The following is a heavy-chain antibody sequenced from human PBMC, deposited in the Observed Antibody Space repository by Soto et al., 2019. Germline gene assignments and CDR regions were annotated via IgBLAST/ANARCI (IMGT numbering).Heavy chain of an antibody. CDR3: AKGDCSGGRCYRGFDY. V-gene: IGHV3-23*01. J-gene: IGHJ4*02. CDR1: GFTFSSYD. CDR2: VSASGSIT. D-gene: IGHD2-15*01. Sequence: GGSLRLSCAASGFTFSSYDMNWVRQAPGKGLEWVSGVSASGSITSYVDSAKGRFTISRDNAKNTVFLQMTGLRAEDTAVYFCAKGDCSGGRCYRGFDYWGQGTLVTVSS.